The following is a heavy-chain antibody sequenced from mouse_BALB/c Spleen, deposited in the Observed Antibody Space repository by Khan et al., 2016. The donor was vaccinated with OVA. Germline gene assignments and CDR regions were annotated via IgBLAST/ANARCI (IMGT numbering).Heavy chain of an antibody. CDR3: AGPPHFSYVMVY. CDR1: GNTFTNYG. CDR2: INTYTGEP. V-gene: IGHV9-3-1*01. Sequence: QIQLVQSGPELKKPGETVKISCKASGNTFTNYGMNWVKQAPGKGLKWMGWINTYTGEPTYADDFRGRFAFSLETSASTAYLQINNLKHEDTATYVCAGPPHFSYVMVYWGQGTSVTVSS. J-gene: IGHJ4*01.